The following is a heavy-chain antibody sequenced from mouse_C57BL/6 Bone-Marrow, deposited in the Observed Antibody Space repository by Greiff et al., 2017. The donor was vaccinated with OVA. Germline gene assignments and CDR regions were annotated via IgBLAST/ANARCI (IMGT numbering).Heavy chain of an antibody. Sequence: EVQLQQSGAELVRPGASVKLSCTASGFNIKDDYMHWVQQRPEQGLEWIGWIDPENGDTEYASQFKGKSTITAYTSYSTAYLQLSILTSEDTAVYYCTTGGYYVWFADWGQGTLVTVSA. D-gene: IGHD2-3*01. J-gene: IGHJ3*01. CDR3: TTGGYYVWFAD. CDR2: IDPENGDT. CDR1: GFNIKDDY. V-gene: IGHV14-4*01.